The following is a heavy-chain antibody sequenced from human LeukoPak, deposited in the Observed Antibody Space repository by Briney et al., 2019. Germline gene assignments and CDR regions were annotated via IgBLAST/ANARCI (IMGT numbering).Heavy chain of an antibody. J-gene: IGHJ4*02. CDR3: ARTRAGFDY. Sequence: PSETLSLTCTVSGGSISSSSYYWGWIRQPPGKGLEWIGSIYYSGSTYYNPSPKSRVTISVDTSKNQFSLKLSSVTAADTAVYYCARTRAGFDYWGQGTLVTVSS. V-gene: IGHV4-39*07. CDR2: IYYSGST. D-gene: IGHD6-19*01. CDR1: GGSISSSSYY.